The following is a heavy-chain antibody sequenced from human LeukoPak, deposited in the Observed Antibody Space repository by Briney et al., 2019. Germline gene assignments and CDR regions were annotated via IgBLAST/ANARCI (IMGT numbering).Heavy chain of an antibody. D-gene: IGHD3-10*01. CDR2: ISSSSSYI. Sequence: GGSLRLSCAASGFTFSSYSMNWVRQAPGKGLEWVSSISSSSSYIYYADSVKGRFTISRDNAKNSLYLQMNSLRAEDTAVYYCASRGLGSGSYYDYWGQGTLVTVSS. CDR1: GFTFSSYS. CDR3: ASRGLGSGSYYDY. V-gene: IGHV3-21*01. J-gene: IGHJ4*02.